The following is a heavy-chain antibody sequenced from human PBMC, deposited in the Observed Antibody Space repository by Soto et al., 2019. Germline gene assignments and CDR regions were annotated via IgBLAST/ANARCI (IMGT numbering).Heavy chain of an antibody. CDR1: GFTFSTYD. Sequence: QVHLVESGGGMVQPGTSLRLSCAVSGFTFSTYDMHWVRQAPGKGLEWVAVVSYDTAYENYADSVKGRFTISRDNSKKTLYLQMNSLRAEDTAVYYCAKVSISKSSAVTFDSWGRGTLVTVSS. J-gene: IGHJ4*02. V-gene: IGHV3-30*18. CDR3: AKVSISKSSAVTFDS. D-gene: IGHD2-15*01. CDR2: VSYDTAYE.